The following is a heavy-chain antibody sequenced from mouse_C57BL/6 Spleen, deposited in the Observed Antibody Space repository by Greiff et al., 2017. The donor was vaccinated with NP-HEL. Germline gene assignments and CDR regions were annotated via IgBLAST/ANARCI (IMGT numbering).Heavy chain of an antibody. J-gene: IGHJ3*01. V-gene: IGHV1-69*01. CDR3: ARLLDY. CDR1: GYTFTSYW. Sequence: VQLQQPGAELVMPGASVKLSCKASGYTFTSYWMHWVKQRPGQGLEWIGEIDPSDSYTNYNQKFKGKSTLTVDKSSSTAYMQLSSLTSEDSAVYYCARLLDYWGQGTLVTVSA. CDR2: IDPSDSYT.